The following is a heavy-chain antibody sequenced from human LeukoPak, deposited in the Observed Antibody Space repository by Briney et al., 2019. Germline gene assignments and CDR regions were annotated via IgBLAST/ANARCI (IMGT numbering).Heavy chain of an antibody. D-gene: IGHD1-14*01. J-gene: IGHJ4*02. V-gene: IGHV4-30-4*08. CDR1: GGSISSGDYY. CDR2: IYYSEST. CDR3: ARAEWAAVDY. Sequence: SETLSLTCTVSGGSISSGDYYWSWIRQPPGKGLEWIGYIYYSESTYYNPSLKSRVTISVDTSKNQFSLKLSSVTAADTAVYYCARAEWAAVDYWGQGTLVTVSS.